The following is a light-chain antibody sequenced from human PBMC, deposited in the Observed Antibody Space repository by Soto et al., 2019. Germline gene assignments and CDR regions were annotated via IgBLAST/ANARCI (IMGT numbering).Light chain of an antibody. CDR1: QTITNNY. V-gene: IGKV3-20*01. J-gene: IGKJ1*01. CDR3: QRYGSSTT. CDR2: GAS. Sequence: IVLTQSPGTLSLSPGDRATLSCRASQTITNNYLAWYQHKPGQAPRLLIYGASSRATGIPDRFSGSGSGTYFTLTISGLEPEDFAVYYCQRYGSSTTFGQGTKVDIK.